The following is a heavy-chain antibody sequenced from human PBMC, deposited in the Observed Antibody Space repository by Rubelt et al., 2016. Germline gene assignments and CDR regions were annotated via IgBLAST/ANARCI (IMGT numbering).Heavy chain of an antibody. CDR2: ISYDGSNK. Sequence: GRSLRLSCAASGFTFSSYAMHWVRQAPGKGLEWVAVISYDGSNKYYADSVKGRFTISRDNSKNTLYLQMNSLRAEDTAVYYCARDKAWGFLEWLFPYGMDVWGQGTTVTVSS. J-gene: IGHJ6*02. V-gene: IGHV3-30*04. CDR3: ARDKAWGFLEWLFPYGMDV. D-gene: IGHD3-3*01. CDR1: GFTFSSYA.